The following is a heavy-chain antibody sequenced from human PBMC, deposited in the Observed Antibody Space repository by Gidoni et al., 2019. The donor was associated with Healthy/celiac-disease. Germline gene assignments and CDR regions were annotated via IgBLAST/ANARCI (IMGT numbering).Heavy chain of an antibody. D-gene: IGHD6-19*01. Sequence: EVQLVGSGGGLVQPGGALRRSCSASGFTFSSYAMHWVRQAPGKGLEYVSAISSNGGSTYYADSVKGRFTISRDNSKNTLYLQMSSLRAEDTAVYYCVKDRSGWYDYWGQGTLVTVSS. CDR2: ISSNGGST. J-gene: IGHJ4*02. CDR3: VKDRSGWYDY. CDR1: GFTFSSYA. V-gene: IGHV3-64D*06.